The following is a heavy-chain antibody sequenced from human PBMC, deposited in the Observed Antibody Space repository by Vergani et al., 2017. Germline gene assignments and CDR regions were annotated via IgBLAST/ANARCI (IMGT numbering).Heavy chain of an antibody. J-gene: IGHJ4*02. CDR1: GGTFSSYT. CDR3: ARDPMTTVTPFDY. D-gene: IGHD4-17*01. Sequence: QVQLVQSGAEVKKPGSSVKVSCKASGGTFSSYTISWVRQAPGQGLEWMGRIIPILGIANYAQKFQGRVTITADKSTSTAYMELSSLRSEDTAVYYCARDPMTTVTPFDYWGQGTLVTVSS. CDR2: IIPILGIA. V-gene: IGHV1-69*08.